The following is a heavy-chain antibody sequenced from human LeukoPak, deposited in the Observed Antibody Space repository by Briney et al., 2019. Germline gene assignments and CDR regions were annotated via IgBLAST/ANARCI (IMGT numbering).Heavy chain of an antibody. J-gene: IGHJ4*02. CDR3: AKDGITIFGVVIRNYFDY. CDR2: ISGSGGST. CDR1: GFTFSSYG. Sequence: GGTLRLSCAASGFTFSSYGMSWVRRAPGKGLEWVSAISGSGGSTYYADSVKGRFTISRDNSKNTLYLQMNSLRAEDTAVYYCAKDGITIFGVVIRNYFDYWGQGTLVTVSS. D-gene: IGHD3-3*01. V-gene: IGHV3-23*01.